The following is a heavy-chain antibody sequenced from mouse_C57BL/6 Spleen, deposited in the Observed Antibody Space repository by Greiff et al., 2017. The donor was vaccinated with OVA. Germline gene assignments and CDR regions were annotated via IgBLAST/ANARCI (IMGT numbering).Heavy chain of an antibody. Sequence: QVQLKQSGAELMKPGASVKLSCKATGYTFTGYWIEWVKQRPGHGLEWIGEILPGSGSTNYNEKFKGKATFTADTSSNTAYMQLSSLTTEDSAIYYCARSVYYYGSSYGDFDYWGQGTTLTVSS. CDR3: ARSVYYYGSSYGDFDY. D-gene: IGHD1-1*01. CDR2: ILPGSGST. V-gene: IGHV1-9*01. CDR1: GYTFTGYW. J-gene: IGHJ2*01.